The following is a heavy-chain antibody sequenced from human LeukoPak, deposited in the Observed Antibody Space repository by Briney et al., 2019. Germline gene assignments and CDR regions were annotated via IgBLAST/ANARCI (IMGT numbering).Heavy chain of an antibody. CDR1: GYTFTGYY. CDR3: ARDRVTSSSWHYYYYYGMDA. Sequence: ASVKVSCKASGYTFTGYYMHWVRQAPGQGLEWMGWINPSSGGTNYAQKFQGRVTMTRDTSISTAYMELSRLRSDDTAVYHCARDRVTSSSWHYYYYYGMDAWGQGTTVTVSS. V-gene: IGHV1-2*02. CDR2: INPSSGGT. J-gene: IGHJ6*02. D-gene: IGHD6-13*01.